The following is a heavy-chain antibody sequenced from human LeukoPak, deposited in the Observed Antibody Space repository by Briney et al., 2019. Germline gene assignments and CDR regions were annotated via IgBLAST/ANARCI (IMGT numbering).Heavy chain of an antibody. CDR1: GYTFTSYG. CDR3: ARDFSYCSSTSCSPNY. D-gene: IGHD2-2*01. V-gene: IGHV1-2*02. Sequence: ASVKVSCKASGYTFTSYGMHWVRQAPGQGLEWMGWINPNSGGTNYAQKFQGRVTMTRDTSISTAYMELSRLRSDDTAVYYCARDFSYCSSTSCSPNYWGQGTLVTVSS. CDR2: INPNSGGT. J-gene: IGHJ4*02.